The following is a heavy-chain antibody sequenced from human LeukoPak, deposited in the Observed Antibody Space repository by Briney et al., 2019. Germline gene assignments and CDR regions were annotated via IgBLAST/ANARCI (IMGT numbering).Heavy chain of an antibody. D-gene: IGHD4-17*01. J-gene: IGHJ4*02. CDR3: AKDAGHYDYGDYLPDY. CDR2: ISYDGSNK. V-gene: IGHV3-30-3*01. Sequence: PGGSLRLSCAASGFTFSSYAMHWVRQAPGKGLEWVAVISYDGSNKYYADSVKGRFTISRDNSKNTLYLQMNSLRAEDTAVYYCAKDAGHYDYGDYLPDYWGQGTLVTVSS. CDR1: GFTFSSYA.